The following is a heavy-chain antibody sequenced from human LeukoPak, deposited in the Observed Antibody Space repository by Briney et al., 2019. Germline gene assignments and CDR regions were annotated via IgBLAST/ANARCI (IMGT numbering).Heavy chain of an antibody. CDR2: IYYSGST. V-gene: IGHV4-39*07. J-gene: IGHJ6*03. Sequence: PSETLSLTCTVSGGSISSSSYYWGWIRQPPGKGLEWIGSIYYSGSTYYNPSLKSRVTISVDTSKNQFSLKLSSVTAADTAVYYCARVTLTSAPDYCSSTSCYNYYYMDVWGKGTTVTVSS. CDR3: ARVTLTSAPDYCSSTSCYNYYYMDV. D-gene: IGHD2-2*01. CDR1: GGSISSSSYY.